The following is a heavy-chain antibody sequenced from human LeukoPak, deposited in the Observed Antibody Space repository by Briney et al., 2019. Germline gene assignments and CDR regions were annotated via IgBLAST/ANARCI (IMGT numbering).Heavy chain of an antibody. J-gene: IGHJ3*02. V-gene: IGHV1-24*01. D-gene: IGHD3-10*01. Sequence: ASVKVSCKVSGYTLTELSMHWVRQAPGKGLEWTGGFDPEDGETIYAQKFQGRVTMTEDTSTDTAYMELSSLRSEDTAVYYCATDPYYYGSGNYFAFDIWGQGTMVTVSS. CDR1: GYTLTELS. CDR2: FDPEDGET. CDR3: ATDPYYYGSGNYFAFDI.